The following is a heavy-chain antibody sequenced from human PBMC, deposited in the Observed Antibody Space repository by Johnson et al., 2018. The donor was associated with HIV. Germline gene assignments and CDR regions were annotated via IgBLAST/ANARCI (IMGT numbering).Heavy chain of an antibody. CDR1: GFTFDDYG. V-gene: IGHV3-20*04. Sequence: VQLVESGGGLVQPGRSLRLSCAASGFTFDDYGMSWVRQAPGEGLEWVSGINWNGGSTYYANSVKGRFTISRDNSKNTLYLQMGSLRAEDMAVYYCASRTGWDAFDIWGQGTVVTVSS. D-gene: IGHD7-27*01. J-gene: IGHJ3*02. CDR3: ASRTGWDAFDI. CDR2: INWNGGST.